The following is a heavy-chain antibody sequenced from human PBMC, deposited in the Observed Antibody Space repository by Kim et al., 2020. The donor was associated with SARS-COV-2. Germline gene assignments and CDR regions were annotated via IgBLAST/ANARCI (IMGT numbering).Heavy chain of an antibody. V-gene: IGHV4-31*03. Sequence: SETLSLTCTVSGGSISSGGYYWSWIRQHPGKGLEWIGYIYYSGSTYYNPSLKSRVTISVDTSKNQFSLKLSSVTAADTAVYYCARRVNYYDSSGYDLAYFDYWGQGTLVTVSS. CDR2: IYYSGST. J-gene: IGHJ4*02. CDR1: GGSISSGGYY. CDR3: ARRVNYYDSSGYDLAYFDY. D-gene: IGHD3-22*01.